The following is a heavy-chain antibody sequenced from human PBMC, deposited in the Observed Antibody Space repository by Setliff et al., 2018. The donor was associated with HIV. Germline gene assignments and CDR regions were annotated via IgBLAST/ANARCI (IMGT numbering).Heavy chain of an antibody. Sequence: SETLSLTCAVSGYSISSGYYWGWIRQPPGKGLEWIGSIYHSGSTYYNPSLKSRVTISVDTSKNQFSLKLSSVTAADTAVYYCARDGFWSGYIDYWGQGTLVTVTS. CDR3: ARDGFWSGYIDY. CDR2: IYHSGST. J-gene: IGHJ4*02. CDR1: GYSISSGYY. V-gene: IGHV4-38-2*02. D-gene: IGHD3-3*01.